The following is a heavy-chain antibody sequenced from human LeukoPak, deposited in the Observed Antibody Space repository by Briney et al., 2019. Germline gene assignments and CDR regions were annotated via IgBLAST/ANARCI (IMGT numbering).Heavy chain of an antibody. J-gene: IGHJ4*02. CDR1: GGSISGYY. V-gene: IGHV4-34*01. CDR3: ARGKGIYQFKLDY. D-gene: IGHD2-2*01. CDR2: INHSGST. Sequence: PSETLSLTCTVSGGSISGYYWSWIRQPPGKGLEWIGEINHSGSTNYNPSLKSRVTISVDTSKNQFSLKLSSVTAADTAVYYCARGKGIYQFKLDYWGQGTLVTVSS.